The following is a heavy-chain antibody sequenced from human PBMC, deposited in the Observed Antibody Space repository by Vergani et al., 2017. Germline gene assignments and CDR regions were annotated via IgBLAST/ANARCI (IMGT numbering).Heavy chain of an antibody. J-gene: IGHJ3*02. Sequence: QVQLVQSGAEVKKPGASVKVSCKASGYTFTSYYMHWVRQAPGQGLEWMGIINPSGGSTSYAQKFQGRVTMTTDTSTSTAYMELRSLRSDETAVYYCASSGGGSYFFPDALDIWGQGTMVTVSS. CDR2: INPSGGST. D-gene: IGHD1-26*01. V-gene: IGHV1-46*01. CDR1: GYTFTSYY. CDR3: ASSGGGSYFFPDALDI.